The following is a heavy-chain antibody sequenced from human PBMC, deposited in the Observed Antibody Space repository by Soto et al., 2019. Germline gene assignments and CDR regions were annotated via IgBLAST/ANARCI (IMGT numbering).Heavy chain of an antibody. J-gene: IGHJ6*02. CDR3: AKGPSDWRDYYYYGMDV. CDR1: GYTFINYY. Sequence: ASVKVSCKASGYTFINYYMHWVRQAPGQGLEWMGIINPNGGSTTYAQKFQGRVTLTRDTSTNTVNMELSSLRAEDTAVYYCAKGPSDWRDYYYYGMDVWGQGTTVTVSS. V-gene: IGHV1-46*01. CDR2: INPNGGST. D-gene: IGHD3-9*01.